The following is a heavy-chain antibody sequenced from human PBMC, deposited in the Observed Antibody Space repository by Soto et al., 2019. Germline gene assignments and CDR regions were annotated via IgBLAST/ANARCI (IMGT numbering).Heavy chain of an antibody. CDR2: IFYDESKE. D-gene: IGHD6-6*01. V-gene: IGHV3-33*01. CDR3: ARDAAARDGRGGMDV. J-gene: IGHJ6*02. CDR1: GFTFRQYG. Sequence: GGSLRLSCAASGFTFRQYGMHWVRQAPGKGLEWVAVIFYDESKEYYADSVRGRFTISRDNSNNMLYLQMNSLRVEDTALYYCARDAAARDGRGGMDVWGQGTTVTVS.